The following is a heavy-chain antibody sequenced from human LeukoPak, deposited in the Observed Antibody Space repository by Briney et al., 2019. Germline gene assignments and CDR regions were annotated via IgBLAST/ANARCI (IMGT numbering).Heavy chain of an antibody. Sequence: GGSLRLSCAASRLIFSSYWMHWVPQAPGKGLVWVSGINSDGSSTIYADSVKGRFTISRDYAKNTVYLQMNSLRVVDTAVYYCAGHYGSGRYHYYYMDVWGRGTTVTVSS. D-gene: IGHD3-10*01. CDR1: RLIFSSYW. CDR3: AGHYGSGRYHYYYMDV. CDR2: INSDGSST. J-gene: IGHJ6*03. V-gene: IGHV3-74*01.